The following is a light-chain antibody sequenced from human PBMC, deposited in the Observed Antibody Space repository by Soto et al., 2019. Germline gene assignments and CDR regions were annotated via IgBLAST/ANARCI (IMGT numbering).Light chain of an antibody. CDR2: DTS. J-gene: IGKJ5*01. CDR1: QSVRSS. Sequence: EIGLTQSPATLSLSPGERATLSCLASQSVRSSLAWYQQKPGQAPRLLIYDTSNRATGVPARFRGSGSEADFTLTISSLEPEDFAVYYCLQRSNWLIPFGQGTRPAIK. V-gene: IGKV3-11*01. CDR3: LQRSNWLIP.